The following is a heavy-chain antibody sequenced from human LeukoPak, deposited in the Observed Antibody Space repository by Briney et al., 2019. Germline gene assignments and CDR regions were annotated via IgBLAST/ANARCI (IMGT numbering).Heavy chain of an antibody. CDR1: GLTFSSYA. Sequence: PGGSLRLSCAASGLTFSSYAMSWVRQAPGKGLEWVSAISGSGGSTYYADSVKGRFTISRDNSKNTLYLQMNSLRAEDTAVYYCAKRRSSGWSAFDYWGQEPWSPSPQ. D-gene: IGHD6-19*01. CDR3: AKRRSSGWSAFDY. V-gene: IGHV3-23*01. J-gene: IGHJ4*01. CDR2: ISGSGGST.